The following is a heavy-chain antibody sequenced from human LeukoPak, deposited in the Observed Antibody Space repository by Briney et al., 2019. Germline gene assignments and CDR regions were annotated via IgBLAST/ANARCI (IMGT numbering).Heavy chain of an antibody. J-gene: IGHJ3*02. CDR1: GGSISSYY. CDR2: IYYSGST. D-gene: IGHD5-24*01. CDR3: ARDRPRDGYVAFDI. Sequence: SETLSLTCTVSGGSISSYYWSWIRQPPGKGLEWIGYIYYSGSTNYNPSLKSRVTISVDTSKNQFSLKLSSVTAADTAVYYCARDRPRDGYVAFDIWGQGTMVTVSS. V-gene: IGHV4-59*01.